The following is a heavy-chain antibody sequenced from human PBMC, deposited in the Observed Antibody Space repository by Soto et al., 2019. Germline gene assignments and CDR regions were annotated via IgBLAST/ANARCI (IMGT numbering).Heavy chain of an antibody. D-gene: IGHD5-18*01. CDR2: IYYSGST. Sequence: QLQLQESGPGLVKPSETLSLTCTVSGGSISSSSYYWGWIRQPPGKGLEWIGSIYYSGSTYYNPSLKSRATISVETSKNQFSLKLSSVTAADTAVYYCARHHGDSWIQLWPWGNWFDPWGQGTLVTVSS. V-gene: IGHV4-39*01. CDR1: GGSISSSSYY. J-gene: IGHJ5*02. CDR3: ARHHGDSWIQLWPWGNWFDP.